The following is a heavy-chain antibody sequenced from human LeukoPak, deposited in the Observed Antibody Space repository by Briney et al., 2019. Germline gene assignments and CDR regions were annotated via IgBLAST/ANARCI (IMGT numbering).Heavy chain of an antibody. CDR3: ARGSEFSSGSLDP. D-gene: IGHD6-19*01. V-gene: IGHV3-53*01. J-gene: IGHJ5*02. Sequence: TGGSLRLSCAASGFTVSSNYMSWVRQAPGKGLEWVSVIYSGGSTYYADSMKGRFTISRDNSKNTLYLQMNSLRAEDTAVYYRARGSEFSSGSLDPWGQGTLVTVSS. CDR1: GFTVSSNY. CDR2: IYSGGST.